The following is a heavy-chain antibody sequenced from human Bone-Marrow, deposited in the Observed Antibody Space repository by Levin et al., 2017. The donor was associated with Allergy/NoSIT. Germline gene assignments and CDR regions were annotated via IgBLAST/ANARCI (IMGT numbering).Heavy chain of an antibody. CDR2: INAGNGNT. CDR1: GYTFTSYA. J-gene: IGHJ5*02. V-gene: IGHV1-3*01. CDR3: ARETSLGYCSGGSCYQNWFDP. Sequence: ASVKVSCKASGYTFTSYAMHWVRQAPGQRLEWMGWINAGNGNTKYSQKFQGRVTITRDTSASTAYMELSSLRSEDTAVYYCARETSLGYCSGGSCYQNWFDPWGQGTLVTVSS. D-gene: IGHD2-15*01.